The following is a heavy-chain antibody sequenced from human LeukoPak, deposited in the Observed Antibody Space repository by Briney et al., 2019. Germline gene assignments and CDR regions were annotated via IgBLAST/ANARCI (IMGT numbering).Heavy chain of an antibody. D-gene: IGHD3-3*01. V-gene: IGHV4-4*07. J-gene: IGHJ6*03. CDR1: GGSVSSYF. Sequence: ETLSLTCTVSGGSVSSYFWSWIRQPAGKGLEWIGRITNSGSTNYNPSLKSRVTVSADTSKNQFSLKLSSVTAADTAVYYCARWIGILNYYYMDVWGKGTTVTVSS. CDR2: ITNSGST. CDR3: ARWIGILNYYYMDV.